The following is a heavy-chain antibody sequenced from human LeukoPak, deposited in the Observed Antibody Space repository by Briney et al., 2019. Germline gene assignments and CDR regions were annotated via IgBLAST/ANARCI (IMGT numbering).Heavy chain of an antibody. CDR2: ISSRSRTT. CDR3: ARHSQQLVFSPFDY. V-gene: IGHV3-11*01. J-gene: IGHJ4*02. CDR1: GFTFSDSF. D-gene: IGHD6-6*01. Sequence: PGGSLRLPCEASGFTFSDSFMSWIRQAPGKGLAWIAYISSRSRTTHYADSVKGRFTISRDNAKSSLFLQMDSLRAEDTAVYYCARHSQQLVFSPFDYWGQGSVVTVSS.